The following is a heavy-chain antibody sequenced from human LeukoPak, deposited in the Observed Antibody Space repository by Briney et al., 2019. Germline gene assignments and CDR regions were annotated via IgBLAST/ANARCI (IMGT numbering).Heavy chain of an antibody. J-gene: IGHJ3*02. V-gene: IGHV1-24*01. CDR1: GYTLTELS. CDR2: FDPEDGET. D-gene: IGHD5-24*01. CDR3: ARGLRDGYNRDFDI. Sequence: ASVKVSCKVSGYTLTELSMHWVRQAPGKGLEWMGGFDPEDGETIYAQKFQGRVTMTRNTSISTAYMELSSLRSEDTAVYYCARGLRDGYNRDFDIWGQGTMVTVSS.